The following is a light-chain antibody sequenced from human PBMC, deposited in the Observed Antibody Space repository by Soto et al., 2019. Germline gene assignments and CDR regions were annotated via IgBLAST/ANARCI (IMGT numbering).Light chain of an antibody. Sequence: ERATLSCRASQSVSSYLAWYQQKPGQAPRLLIYDASNRATGIPARFSGSGSGTDFTLTISSLEPEDFAVYYCQHYGDSLSITFGQGTRLEIK. V-gene: IGKV3-11*01. CDR1: QSVSSY. J-gene: IGKJ5*01. CDR2: DAS. CDR3: QHYGDSLSIT.